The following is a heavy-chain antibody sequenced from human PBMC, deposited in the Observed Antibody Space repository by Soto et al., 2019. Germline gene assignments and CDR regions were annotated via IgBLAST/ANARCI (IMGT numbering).Heavy chain of an antibody. CDR2: IYHSGST. V-gene: IGHV4-38-2*02. Sequence: SETLSLTCTVSGYSISSGYYWGWIRQPPGKGLEWIGSIYHSGSTYYNPSLKRRVTISVDTSKNQFSLRLTSVTAADTAVYYCARDLWIQLEGGRSNWFDPWGQGTLVTVSS. CDR1: GYSISSGYY. CDR3: ARDLWIQLEGGRSNWFDP. J-gene: IGHJ5*02. D-gene: IGHD5-18*01.